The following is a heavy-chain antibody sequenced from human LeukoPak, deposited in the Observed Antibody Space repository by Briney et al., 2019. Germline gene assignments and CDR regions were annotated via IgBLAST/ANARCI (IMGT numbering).Heavy chain of an antibody. V-gene: IGHV4-39*01. D-gene: IGHD2-8*01. Sequence: SETLSLTCTVSGGSISSSSYYWGWIRQPPGKGLEWIGSIYYSGSTYYNPSLKSRVTISVDTSKNQFSLKLSSVTAADTAVYYCARRVCTNGVCSIGGDWFDPWGQGTLVTVSS. CDR2: IYYSGST. CDR3: ARRVCTNGVCSIGGDWFDP. J-gene: IGHJ5*02. CDR1: GGSISSSSYY.